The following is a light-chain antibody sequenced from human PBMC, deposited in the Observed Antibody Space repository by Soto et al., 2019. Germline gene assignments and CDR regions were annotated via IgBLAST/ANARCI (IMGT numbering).Light chain of an antibody. V-gene: IGKV1-39*01. J-gene: IGKJ3*01. Sequence: DNQISQSPATLSASVGDRVTITCRASQSISSYLNWYQQKPGKAPKLLIYAASSLQSGVPSRFSGSGSETDFTLTISSLQPEDFATYYCHQSDRTHPLGPGTKAAIK. CDR3: HQSDRTHP. CDR2: AAS. CDR1: QSISSY.